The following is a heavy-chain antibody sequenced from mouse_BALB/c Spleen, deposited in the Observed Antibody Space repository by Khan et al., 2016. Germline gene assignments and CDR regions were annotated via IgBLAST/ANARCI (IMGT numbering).Heavy chain of an antibody. CDR3: ARHEGRTMITTVYFDY. CDR2: FYPGSGSI. D-gene: IGHD2-4*01. Sequence: QVQLQQSGAELVKPGASVKLSCKASGYTFTEYIIHWVKQRSGQGLEWIGWFYPGSGSIKDNEKFKDKATLTADKSSSTVYMELSRLTSEDSSVYFCARHEGRTMITTVYFDYWGQGTTLTVSS. V-gene: IGHV1-62-2*01. CDR1: GYTFTEYI. J-gene: IGHJ2*01.